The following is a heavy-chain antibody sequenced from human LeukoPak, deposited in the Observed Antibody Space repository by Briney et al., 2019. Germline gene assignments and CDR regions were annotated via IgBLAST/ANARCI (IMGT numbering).Heavy chain of an antibody. J-gene: IGHJ4*02. V-gene: IGHV4-39*01. D-gene: IGHD2-15*01. CDR3: ARGSPYHS. CDR2: IHYSGST. Sequence: PSETLSLTCTVSGGSISSSSYYWGWIRQPPGKGLVYIGSIHYSGSTYYNPSLKSRVTISVDTSENQFSLKLNSVTAADTAVYYCARGSPYHSWGQGTLVTVSS. CDR1: GGSISSSSYY.